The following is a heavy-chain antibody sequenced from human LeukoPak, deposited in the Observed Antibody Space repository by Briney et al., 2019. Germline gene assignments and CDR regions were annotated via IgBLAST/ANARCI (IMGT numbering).Heavy chain of an antibody. CDR3: ARGPDDWNGNL. Sequence: PSETLSLTCTVSGGSISSSSYYWGWIRQPPGKGLEWIGSIYYSGSTYYNPSLKSRVTISVDTSKNQFSLKLSSVTAADTAVYYCARGPDDWNGNLWGQGTLVTVSS. CDR1: GGSISSSSYY. D-gene: IGHD1-1*01. V-gene: IGHV4-39*01. CDR2: IYYSGST. J-gene: IGHJ5*02.